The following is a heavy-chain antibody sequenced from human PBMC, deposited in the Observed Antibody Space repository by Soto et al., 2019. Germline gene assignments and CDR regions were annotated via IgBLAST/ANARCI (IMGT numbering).Heavy chain of an antibody. D-gene: IGHD6-19*01. V-gene: IGHV1-69*08. J-gene: IGHJ5*01. CDR2: IIPILGIA. Sequence: QVQLVQSGAEVKKPGSSVKVSCKASGGTFSSYTISWVRQAPGQGLEWMGRIIPILGIANYAQKFQGRVTITADKSTSKAYRELSSLRSEDTAVYYCARDPYSSGWFVSWGREPWSPSPQ. CDR3: ARDPYSSGWFVS. CDR1: GGTFSSYT.